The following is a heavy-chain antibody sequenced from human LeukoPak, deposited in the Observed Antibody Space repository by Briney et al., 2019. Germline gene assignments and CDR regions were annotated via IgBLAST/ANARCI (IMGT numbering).Heavy chain of an antibody. D-gene: IGHD2-21*02. J-gene: IGHJ2*01. V-gene: IGHV3-30*02. CDR2: IRYDGSNK. CDR1: GFTFSSYG. CDR3: AKDLRVTALYWYFDL. Sequence: PGGSLRLSCAASGFTFSSYGMHWVRQAPGKGLEWVAFIRYDGSNKYYADSVKGRFTISRDNSKNTLYLQMNSLRVEDTAAYYCAKDLRVTALYWYFDLWGRGTLVTV.